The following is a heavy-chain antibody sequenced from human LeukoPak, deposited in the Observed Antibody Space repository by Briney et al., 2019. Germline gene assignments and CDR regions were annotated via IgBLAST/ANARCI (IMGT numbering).Heavy chain of an antibody. D-gene: IGHD3-22*01. Sequence: GGSLRLSCAVTGFTFRSYAMNWVRQAPGKGLEWVAAITADGGSTHYADSVKGRFTISRDNSKNTLYLQMNSLRAEDTAVYYCAKLPNYYDSSGYYYYYYMDVWGKGTTVTISS. V-gene: IGHV3-23*01. CDR3: AKLPNYYDSSGYYYYYYMDV. CDR2: ITADGGST. J-gene: IGHJ6*03. CDR1: GFTFRSYA.